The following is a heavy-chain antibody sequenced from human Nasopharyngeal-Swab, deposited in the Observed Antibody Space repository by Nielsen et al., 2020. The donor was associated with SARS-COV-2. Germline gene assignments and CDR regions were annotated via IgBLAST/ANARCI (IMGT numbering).Heavy chain of an antibody. V-gene: IGHV3-33*01. CDR2: IWYDGSNK. J-gene: IGHJ3*02. CDR3: ARESGMTSAFDI. D-gene: IGHD1-1*01. CDR1: GFTFSSYG. Sequence: GESLKISCAASGFTFSSYGMHWVRQAPGKGLEWVAVIWYDGSNKYYADSVKGRFTISRDNSKNTLYLQMNSLRAEDTAVYYCARESGMTSAFDIWGQGTMVTVSS.